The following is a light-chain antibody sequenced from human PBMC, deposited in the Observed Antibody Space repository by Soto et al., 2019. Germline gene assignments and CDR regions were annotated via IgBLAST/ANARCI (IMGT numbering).Light chain of an antibody. CDR1: QSVSSN. CDR3: QQYNNWPPV. Sequence: IVMTQSPATLSVSPGERATLSCRASQSVSSNLAWYQQKPGQAPRLLIYGESTRATGIPARFSVSGSGTEFTLTISSLQSEDFAVYYCQQYNNWPPVFGGGTKVEIK. V-gene: IGKV3-15*01. CDR2: GES. J-gene: IGKJ4*01.